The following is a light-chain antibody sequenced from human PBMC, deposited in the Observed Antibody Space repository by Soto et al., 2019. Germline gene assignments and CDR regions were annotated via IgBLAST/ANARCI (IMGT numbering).Light chain of an antibody. V-gene: IGLV1-51*01. Sequence: QSILTQPPSVSAAPGQNATISCSGSSSNIGNNYVSWYRHLPGTAPKLLIYDNNKRPSGPPDRFSGSKSGTSATLDITGLQTGDGADYYCPTWERTLNPFVFGGGTKLTVL. CDR1: SSNIGNNY. CDR3: PTWERTLNPFV. CDR2: DNN. J-gene: IGLJ2*01.